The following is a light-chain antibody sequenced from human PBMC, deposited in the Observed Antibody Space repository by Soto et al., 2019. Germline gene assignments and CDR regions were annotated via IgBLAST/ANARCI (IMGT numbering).Light chain of an antibody. CDR3: HQYDNEPQT. Sequence: IELMDSPGTVSFSPGERATLSCRSSQPLRRTYIAWYQQQPGQAPRVLIYGASKRATGIPDRFSGSGSGTDFSLTISRLEPEDFAVYYCHQYDNEPQTYGWGTKVDIK. CDR2: GAS. J-gene: IGKJ4*01. CDR1: QPLRRTY. V-gene: IGKV3-20*01.